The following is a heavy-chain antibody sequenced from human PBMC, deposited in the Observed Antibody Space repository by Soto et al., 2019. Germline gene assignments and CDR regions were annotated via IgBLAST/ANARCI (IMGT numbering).Heavy chain of an antibody. CDR3: ARDMIRRGNGWSYWYLDL. D-gene: IGHD6-19*01. CDR2: IYSDGST. J-gene: IGHJ2*01. V-gene: IGHV3-53*01. Sequence: EVQLVESGGGLIQPGGSLRLSCAASGFTVSSTYMSWVRQAPGKGLECVSIIYSDGSTYYADSVKGRFTISRDNSKNTLYLQMNSLRAEDTAVYYCARDMIRRGNGWSYWYLDLWGRGTLVTVSS. CDR1: GFTVSSTY.